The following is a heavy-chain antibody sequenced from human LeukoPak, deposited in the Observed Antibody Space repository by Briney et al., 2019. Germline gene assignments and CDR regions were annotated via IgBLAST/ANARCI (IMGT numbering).Heavy chain of an antibody. CDR3: AKAPAGPEYSSTWKFGYNWFDP. CDR1: GFTFSSYG. Sequence: SGGSLRLSCAASGFTFSSYGMSWVRQAPGKGLEWVPAIGGSGGRTYYADSVKGRFTISRDNSKNTLYLQMNSLRVEDTAIYYCAKAPAGPEYSSTWKFGYNWFDPWGQGTLVTVSS. CDR2: IGGSGGRT. J-gene: IGHJ5*02. D-gene: IGHD6-13*01. V-gene: IGHV3-23*01.